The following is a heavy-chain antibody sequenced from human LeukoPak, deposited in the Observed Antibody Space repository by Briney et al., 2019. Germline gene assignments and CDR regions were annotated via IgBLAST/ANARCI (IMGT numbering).Heavy chain of an antibody. CDR2: IYYSGTT. V-gene: IGHV4-61*01. Sequence: SETLSLTCTVSGGSVSSINYYWSWIRQPPGKGLEWIGYIYYSGTTNYNPSLKSRLTISVDTSKNQFSLKLNSVTAADTAVYYCVRVVITFGGLIGSDYWGQGTLVTVSS. D-gene: IGHD3-16*02. CDR1: GGSVSSINYY. J-gene: IGHJ4*02. CDR3: VRVVITFGGLIGSDY.